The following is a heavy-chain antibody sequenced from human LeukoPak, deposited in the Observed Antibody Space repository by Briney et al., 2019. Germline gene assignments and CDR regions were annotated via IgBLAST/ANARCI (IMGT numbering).Heavy chain of an antibody. D-gene: IGHD3-10*01. CDR2: INHSGST. CDR1: GGSFSGYY. CDR3: ARRPFMVRGVRAFDP. V-gene: IGHV4-34*01. J-gene: IGHJ5*02. Sequence: SETLSLTCAVYGGSFSGYYWSWIRQPPGKGLEWIGEINHSGSTNYNPSLKSRVTISVDTSKNQFSLKLSSVTAADTAVYYCARRPFMVRGVRAFDPWGQGTLVTVS.